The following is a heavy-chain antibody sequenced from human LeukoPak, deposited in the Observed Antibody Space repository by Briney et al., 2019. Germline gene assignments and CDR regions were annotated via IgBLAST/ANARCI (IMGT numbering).Heavy chain of an antibody. J-gene: IGHJ4*02. CDR2: ISGSGGRT. D-gene: IGHD6-19*01. CDR1: GFTFSSYA. Sequence: GGSLRLSCAASGFTFSSYAMSWVRQAPGKGLEWVSAISGSGGRTYYADSVKGRFTISRDNSKNTLYLQMNSLRAEDTAVYYCAKAKYGSGWYVVDYWGQGTLVTVSS. V-gene: IGHV3-23*01. CDR3: AKAKYGSGWYVVDY.